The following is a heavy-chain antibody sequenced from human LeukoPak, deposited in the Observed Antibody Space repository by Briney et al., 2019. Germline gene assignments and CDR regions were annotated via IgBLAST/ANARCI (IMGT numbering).Heavy chain of an antibody. CDR1: GGTFNSYA. J-gene: IGHJ4*02. CDR3: AREGIAVAGTLGVSFDY. V-gene: IGHV1-69*04. CDR2: IIPILGIA. Sequence: SVKVSCKASGGTFNSYAISWVRQAPGQGLEWMGRIIPILGIANYAQKFQGRVTITADKSTSTAYMELSSLRSEDTAEYYCAREGIAVAGTLGVSFDYWGQGTLVTVSS. D-gene: IGHD6-19*01.